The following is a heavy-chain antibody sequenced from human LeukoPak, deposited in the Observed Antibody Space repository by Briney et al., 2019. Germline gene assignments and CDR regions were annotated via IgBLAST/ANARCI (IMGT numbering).Heavy chain of an antibody. J-gene: IGHJ4*02. CDR1: GFTFSSYW. CDR3: ARGNYDNSGFLDY. Sequence: SGGSLRLSCAASGFTFSSYWMSWVRQAPGKGLEWVANIKQDGSEKYYADSVKGRFIISRDNSKNTLYLQMNSLRAEDTAVYYCARGNYDNSGFLDYWGQGTLVTVSS. V-gene: IGHV3-7*01. CDR2: IKQDGSEK. D-gene: IGHD3-22*01.